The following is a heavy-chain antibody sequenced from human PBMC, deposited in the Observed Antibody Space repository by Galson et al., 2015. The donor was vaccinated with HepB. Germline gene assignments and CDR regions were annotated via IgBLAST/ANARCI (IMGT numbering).Heavy chain of an antibody. Sequence: ETLSLTCTVTGVSIRSYYWSWIRQPPGKGLEWIGYTLYSGSAKYNPSLKSRVTISIDTSKNQFSLKLTSVTAADTAIYYCAGFPGGGGHAFDYWGQGSLVSVSS. CDR3: AGFPGGGGHAFDY. V-gene: IGHV4-59*01. CDR1: GVSIRSYY. J-gene: IGHJ4*02. D-gene: IGHD2-15*01. CDR2: TLYSGSA.